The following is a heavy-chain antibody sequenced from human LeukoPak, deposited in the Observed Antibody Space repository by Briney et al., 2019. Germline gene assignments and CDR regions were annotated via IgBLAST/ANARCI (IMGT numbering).Heavy chain of an antibody. CDR2: LHIGGNT. J-gene: IGHJ4*02. V-gene: IGHV3-53*01. Sequence: GGSLRLSCAASGLVVSNNYMNWVRQAPGKGLEWVSALHIGGNTYYADSVRGRFTISRDNSKNTLYLQMNSLRAEDTAVYYCASSLGYCSGGSCSGGFSYWGQGALVTVSS. D-gene: IGHD2-15*01. CDR1: GLVVSNNY. CDR3: ASSLGYCSGGSCSGGFSY.